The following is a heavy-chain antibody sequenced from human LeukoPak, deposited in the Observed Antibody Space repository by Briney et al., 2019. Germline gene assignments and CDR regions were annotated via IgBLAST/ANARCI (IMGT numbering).Heavy chain of an antibody. CDR1: GGTFSSYA. CDR2: IIPILGIA. Sequence: GASVKLSCKASGGTFSSYAISWVRQAPGQGLEWMARIIPILGIANYAQTFKGRVTMTEDRATSTAYMELSGLRAEDTAVYYCARAVFGGGYNYWGQGTLVTVSS. CDR3: ARAVFGGGYNY. D-gene: IGHD3-16*01. V-gene: IGHV1-69*04. J-gene: IGHJ4*02.